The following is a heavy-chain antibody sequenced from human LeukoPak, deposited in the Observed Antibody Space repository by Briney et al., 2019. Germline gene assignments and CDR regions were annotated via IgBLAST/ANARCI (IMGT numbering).Heavy chain of an antibody. Sequence: GGSLRLSCAASGFTFNDYWMTWVRQAPGKGLEWVANIKEDGREKYYVDSVKGRFTISRDNTKKSLYLQMDSLRAEDTAVYYCARVTGSGIDYWGQGTLVTVSS. J-gene: IGHJ4*02. V-gene: IGHV3-7*05. CDR3: ARVTGSGIDY. CDR1: GFTFNDYW. D-gene: IGHD3-10*01. CDR2: IKEDGREK.